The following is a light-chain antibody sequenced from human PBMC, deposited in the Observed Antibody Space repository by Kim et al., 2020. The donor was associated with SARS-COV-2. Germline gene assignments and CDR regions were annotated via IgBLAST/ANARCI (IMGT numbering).Light chain of an antibody. V-gene: IGKV3-11*01. CDR2: DAF. J-gene: IGKJ1*01. CDR1: QSVGNS. Sequence: EIVLTQSPGTLSLSPGERATLSCRASQSVGNSFAWYQQKPGQPPRLLIYDAFSRATGIPASFSASGSGTDFTLTISSLEPEDFAVYYCQQCGNWPLTFGQGTKVDIK. CDR3: QQCGNWPLT.